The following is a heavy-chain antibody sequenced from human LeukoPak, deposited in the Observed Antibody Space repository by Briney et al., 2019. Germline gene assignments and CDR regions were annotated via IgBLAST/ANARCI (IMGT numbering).Heavy chain of an antibody. J-gene: IGHJ5*02. CDR1: GSLFTSYW. Sequence: GESLQISCQGSGSLFTSYWIGWVRQLPGKGLEWMGIIYPGDSDTRYSPSFQGQVTISADKPISTAYLQWSSLKASDTAMYYCARHLSYYGAEAFDPWGQGTLVTVSS. V-gene: IGHV5-51*01. CDR2: IYPGDSDT. D-gene: IGHD3-3*01. CDR3: ARHLSYYGAEAFDP.